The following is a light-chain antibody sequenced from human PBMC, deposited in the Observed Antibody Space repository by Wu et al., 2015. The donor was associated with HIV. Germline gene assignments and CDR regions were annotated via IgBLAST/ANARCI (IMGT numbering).Light chain of an antibody. Sequence: EIVMTQSPATLSVSPGERATLSCRASQSVSSNLAWYQQKPGQAPRLLIYDATNRATGIPARFSGSGSETDFTLTISSLEPGDFAVYYCQQRRYWPLTFGGGTKVEIK. CDR2: DAT. CDR3: QQRRYWPLT. V-gene: IGKV3-11*01. J-gene: IGKJ4*01. CDR1: QSVSSN.